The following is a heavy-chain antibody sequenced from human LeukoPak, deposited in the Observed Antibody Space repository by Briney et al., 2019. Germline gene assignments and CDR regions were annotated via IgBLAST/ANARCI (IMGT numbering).Heavy chain of an antibody. Sequence: PSETLSLTCTISGGSISSTSYYCGWIRQPPGKGLEWIGSIYYSGSTYYNPSLKSRVTISVDTSKNQFSLKLSSVTAADTAVYYCARLPWTDSSGWYMFDYWGQGTLVIVSS. V-gene: IGHV4-39*01. D-gene: IGHD6-19*01. CDR1: GGSISSTSYY. CDR3: ARLPWTDSSGWYMFDY. J-gene: IGHJ4*02. CDR2: IYYSGST.